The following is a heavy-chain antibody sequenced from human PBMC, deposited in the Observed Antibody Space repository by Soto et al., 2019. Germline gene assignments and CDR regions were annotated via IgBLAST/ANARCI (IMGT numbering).Heavy chain of an antibody. D-gene: IGHD2-2*01. Sequence: PGGSLRLSWAASGFTFSSYWMSGVRQAPGKGLEWVANIKQDGSEKYYVDSVKGRFTISRDNAKNSLFLQMNYLRVEETALYYCARLGMPWARPPDSWGQGPLVTVSS. CDR1: GFTFSSYW. J-gene: IGHJ5*01. CDR2: IKQDGSEK. CDR3: ARLGMPWARPPDS. V-gene: IGHV3-7*01.